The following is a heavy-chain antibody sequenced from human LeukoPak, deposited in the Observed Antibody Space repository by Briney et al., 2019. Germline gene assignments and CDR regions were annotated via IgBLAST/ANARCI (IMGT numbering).Heavy chain of an antibody. Sequence: ASLKVSCQDSGYTLTSYRICWVRQAPAQGREWMGWISAYNGNTNNARKLQGRVTMTTDTSTSTDYRELRSLRSDDTAVYYCAREIPCTYCGGDCSPATRYFDLWGRGTLVTVSS. D-gene: IGHD2-21*01. CDR2: ISAYNGNT. CDR1: GYTLTSYR. CDR3: AREIPCTYCGGDCSPATRYFDL. J-gene: IGHJ2*01. V-gene: IGHV1-18*01.